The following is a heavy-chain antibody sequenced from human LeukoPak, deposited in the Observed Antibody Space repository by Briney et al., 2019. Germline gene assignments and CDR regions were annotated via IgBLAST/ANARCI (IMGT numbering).Heavy chain of an antibody. D-gene: IGHD3-16*02. CDR3: AARGDLSWFGALRH. V-gene: IGHV3-7*01. J-gene: IGHJ4*02. CDR1: GFTFSNYW. CDR2: IGQDGRET. Sequence: PGGSLRLSCVVSGFTFSNYWMDWVRQAAGKGLEWVAFIGQDGRETNYAGSVKGRFTISRDNAKNSLYLQMNNLRVEDTAVYYCAARGDLSWFGALRHWRQGIVVTVSS.